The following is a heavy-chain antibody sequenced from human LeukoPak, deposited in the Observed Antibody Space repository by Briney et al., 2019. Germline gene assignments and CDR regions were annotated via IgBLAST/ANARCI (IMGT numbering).Heavy chain of an antibody. CDR2: IWYDGKHQ. J-gene: IGHJ6*03. V-gene: IGHV3-33*06. CDR3: AKGPTQVLRFLRDGKTYYMDV. CDR1: GFTFSNYG. D-gene: IGHD3-3*01. Sequence: PGGSLRLSCAASGFTFSNYGMHWVRQAPGRGLECVAVIWYDGKHQYYADSVKGRFNISRDNPKNMLYLQMNSLRVEDTAAYYCAKGPTQVLRFLRDGKTYYMDVWGKGTSVLVSS.